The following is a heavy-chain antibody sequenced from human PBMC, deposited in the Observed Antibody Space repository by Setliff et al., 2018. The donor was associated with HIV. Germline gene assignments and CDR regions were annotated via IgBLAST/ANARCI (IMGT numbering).Heavy chain of an antibody. Sequence: SVKVSCKASGGTFSSYAISWVRQAPGQGLEWMGRIIPIFGTANYAQKFQGRVTITADKSTSTAHMELNSLRSIDTAMYYCATVFYYNSESYSLDYWGQGMLVTVSS. CDR3: ATVFYYNSESYSLDY. D-gene: IGHD3-10*01. CDR1: GGTFSSYA. V-gene: IGHV1-69*06. CDR2: IIPIFGTA. J-gene: IGHJ4*02.